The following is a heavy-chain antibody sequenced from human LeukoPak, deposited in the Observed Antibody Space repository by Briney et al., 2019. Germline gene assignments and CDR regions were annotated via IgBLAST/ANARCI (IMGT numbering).Heavy chain of an antibody. D-gene: IGHD1-1*01. Sequence: NSSETLSLTCTVSGDSIRSYYWSWIRQPPGKGLEWIGYIYYSGSTNYNPSLKSRVTMSVDTSKNQFSLKLSSVTAADTAVYYCARINNFNWFDPWGQGTLVTVSS. J-gene: IGHJ5*02. CDR3: ARINNFNWFDP. CDR2: IYYSGST. CDR1: GDSIRSYY. V-gene: IGHV4-59*01.